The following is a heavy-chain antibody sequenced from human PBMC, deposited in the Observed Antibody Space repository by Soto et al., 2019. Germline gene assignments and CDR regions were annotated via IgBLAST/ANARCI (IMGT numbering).Heavy chain of an antibody. Sequence: QVQLQESGPGLVKPSETLSLTCTVSGGSISSYYWSWIRQPPGKGLEWIGYIYYSGSTNYNPSLKRRVTTALDTSKNQFSLKLSSVTAADTAVYYCARHGDGSGLVDYWGQGTLVTVSS. CDR3: ARHGDGSGLVDY. CDR2: IYYSGST. CDR1: GGSISSYY. D-gene: IGHD3-10*01. V-gene: IGHV4-59*08. J-gene: IGHJ4*02.